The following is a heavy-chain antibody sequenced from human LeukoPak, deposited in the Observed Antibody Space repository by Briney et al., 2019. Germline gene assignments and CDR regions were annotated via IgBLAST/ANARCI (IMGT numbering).Heavy chain of an antibody. CDR2: INSDGSST. V-gene: IGHV3-74*01. CDR3: AELGITMIGGV. D-gene: IGHD3-10*02. Sequence: HTGGSLRLPCAASGFTFSSYWMHWVRQAPGKGLVWVSRINSDGSSTSYADSVKGRFTISRDNAKNSLYLQMNSLRAEDTAVYYCAELGITMIGGVWGKGTTVTISS. CDR1: GFTFSSYW. J-gene: IGHJ6*04.